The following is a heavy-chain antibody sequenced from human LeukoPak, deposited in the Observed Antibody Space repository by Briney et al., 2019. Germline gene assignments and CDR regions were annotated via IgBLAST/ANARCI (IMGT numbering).Heavy chain of an antibody. Sequence: PGGSLRLSCAASGFTFSSYGLHWVRQAPGKGLEWVAVIWSDGINENYADSVKGRFTISRDNSKNTADLQMNSLRVEDTAVYYCAKDYPPEGPNIVVVPGAVYYYMDVWGKGTTVTVSS. J-gene: IGHJ6*03. CDR2: IWSDGINE. CDR1: GFTFSSYG. V-gene: IGHV3-33*06. D-gene: IGHD2-2*01. CDR3: AKDYPPEGPNIVVVPGAVYYYMDV.